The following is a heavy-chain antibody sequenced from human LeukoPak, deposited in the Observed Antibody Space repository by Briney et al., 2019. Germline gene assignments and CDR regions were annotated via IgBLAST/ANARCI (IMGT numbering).Heavy chain of an antibody. CDR2: IYDSGST. J-gene: IGHJ3*01. CDR1: GGSMTNLY. CDR3: SRGRAAAFDV. V-gene: IGHV4-59*01. D-gene: IGHD5-12*01. Sequence: KPSETLSLTCSVSGGSMTNLYWTWIRQPPGKGLEWIGDIYDSGSTRYNTSLESRVTISVDTSKNQVSLILSSVTAADTAVYYCSRGRAAAFDVWGQGTMVTVSS.